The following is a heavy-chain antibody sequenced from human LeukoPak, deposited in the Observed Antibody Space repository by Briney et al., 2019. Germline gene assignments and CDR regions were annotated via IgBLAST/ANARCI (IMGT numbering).Heavy chain of an antibody. CDR1: GYRFTSYW. CDR2: IDPSDSYT. Sequence: GASLKISCKGSGYRFTSYWISWVRQMPGKGLEWMGRIDPSDSYTNYSPSFQGHVTISADKSISTAYLQWSSLKASDTAMYYCARPHSSGWYEAYWGQGALVTVSS. D-gene: IGHD6-19*01. CDR3: ARPHSSGWYEAY. V-gene: IGHV5-10-1*01. J-gene: IGHJ4*02.